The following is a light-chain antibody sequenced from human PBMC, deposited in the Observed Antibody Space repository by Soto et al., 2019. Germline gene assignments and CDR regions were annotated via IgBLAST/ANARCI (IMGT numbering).Light chain of an antibody. CDR3: QQYGSSPPIT. Sequence: EIMMTQSPATLSVSPGERATLSCRASQSVSSNLAWYQQKPGQAPRLLIYGASTRATGIPARFSGSGSGTEFTLTISSLQSEDFAVYYCQQYGSSPPITFGQGTRLEIK. CDR1: QSVSSN. J-gene: IGKJ5*01. CDR2: GAS. V-gene: IGKV3-15*01.